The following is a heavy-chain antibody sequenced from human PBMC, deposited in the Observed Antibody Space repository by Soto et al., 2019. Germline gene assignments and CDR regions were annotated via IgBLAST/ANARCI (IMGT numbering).Heavy chain of an antibody. CDR3: ARDWYYYDSSGYWGAFDY. CDR2: ISSSSSTI. CDR1: GFTFSSYS. Sequence: GGSLRLSCAASGFTFSSYSMNWVRQAPGKGLEWVSYISSSSSTIYYADSVKGRFTSSRDNAKNSLYLQMNSLRDEDTAVYYCARDWYYYDSSGYWGAFDYWGQGTLVTVSS. D-gene: IGHD3-22*01. J-gene: IGHJ4*02. V-gene: IGHV3-48*02.